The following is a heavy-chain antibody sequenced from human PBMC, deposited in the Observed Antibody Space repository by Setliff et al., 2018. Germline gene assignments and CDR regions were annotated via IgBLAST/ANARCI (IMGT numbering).Heavy chain of an antibody. CDR2: INHSGST. CDR3: AKGGTYRSFDY. J-gene: IGHJ4*02. CDR1: GGSIISHY. Sequence: SETLSLTCTVSGGSIISHYWNWIRQTPGKGLEWIGEINHSGSTKCNPSLKSRVTLSVDTPKNQFSLELRSVTAADTAMYYCAKGGTYRSFDYWGQGTLVTVSS. V-gene: IGHV4-59*11.